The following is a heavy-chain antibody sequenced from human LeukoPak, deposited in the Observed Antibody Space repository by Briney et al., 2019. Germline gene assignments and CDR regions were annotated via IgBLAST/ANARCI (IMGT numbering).Heavy chain of an antibody. CDR2: ISYDGSIK. CDR1: GFTFSSFG. V-gene: IGHV3-30*18. D-gene: IGHD1-7*01. Sequence: GGSLRLSCAASGFTFSSFGMHWVRQAPGKGLEWVAVISYDGSIKYYADSVKGRFTISRDNSKNTLYLQMNSLRAEDTAVYYCAKDRRYNWNYGGPYYFDCWGQGNLVTVSS. J-gene: IGHJ4*02. CDR3: AKDRRYNWNYGGPYYFDC.